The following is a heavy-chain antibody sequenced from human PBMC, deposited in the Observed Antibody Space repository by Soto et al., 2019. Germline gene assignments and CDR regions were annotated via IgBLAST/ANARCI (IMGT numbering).Heavy chain of an antibody. V-gene: IGHV2-5*02. D-gene: IGHD3-22*01. CDR3: AHRHRDESDCGYYPLKFDY. J-gene: IGHJ4*02. CDR2: IYWDDDK. Sequence: SGPTLVNPTQTLTLTCTLSGVSLSTSAVGVGWIRQPPGKALEWLALIYWDDDKRYRPSLESRLNITQDTSKNQVVLRLANVDPAGTGKYFCAHRHRDESDCGYYPLKFDYWGQGALVTVSS. CDR1: GVSLSTSAVG.